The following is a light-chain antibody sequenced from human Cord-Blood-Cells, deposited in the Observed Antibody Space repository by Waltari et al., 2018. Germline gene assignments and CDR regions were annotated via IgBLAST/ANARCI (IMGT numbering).Light chain of an antibody. Sequence: SALPPPASVSGSPGQSITISCTGTSRDDGSYNLVSWYQQHPGKAPNLMIYEVSKRPSGVSNRFAGSKSGNTASLTISGLQAEDEADYYCCSYAGSSTWVFGGGTKLTVL. CDR3: CSYAGSSTWV. J-gene: IGLJ3*02. CDR2: EVS. V-gene: IGLV2-23*02. CDR1: SRDDGSYNL.